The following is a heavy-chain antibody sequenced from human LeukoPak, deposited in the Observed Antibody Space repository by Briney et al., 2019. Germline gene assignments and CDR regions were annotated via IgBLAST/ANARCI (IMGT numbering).Heavy chain of an antibody. CDR3: AKLREWELPDLFDY. D-gene: IGHD1-26*01. CDR1: GGTFSSYA. J-gene: IGHJ4*02. V-gene: IGHV1-69*06. CDR2: IIPIFGTA. Sequence: SVKVSCKASGGTFSSYAISWVRQAPGQGLEWMGGIIPIFGTANYAQKFQGRVTITADKSTSTAYMELSSLRSEDTAVYYCAKLREWELPDLFDYWGQGTLVTVSS.